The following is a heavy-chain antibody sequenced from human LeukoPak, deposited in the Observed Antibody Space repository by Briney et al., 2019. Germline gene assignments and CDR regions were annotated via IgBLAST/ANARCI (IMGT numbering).Heavy chain of an antibody. CDR3: ARDGVAGPSDY. D-gene: IGHD6-19*01. CDR1: AFTDSSNY. V-gene: IGHV3-53*01. Sequence: PGGSLRLSCAASAFTDSSNYMSWVRQAPGKGLEWVSVIYSGGSTYYADSVEGRFTISRDNSKNTLYLQMNSLRAEDTAVYYCARDGVAGPSDYWGQGTLVTVSS. J-gene: IGHJ4*02. CDR2: IYSGGST.